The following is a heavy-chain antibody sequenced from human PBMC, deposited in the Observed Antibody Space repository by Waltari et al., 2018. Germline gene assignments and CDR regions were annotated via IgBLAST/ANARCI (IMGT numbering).Heavy chain of an antibody. D-gene: IGHD4-17*01. CDR2: IDYSVNT. J-gene: IGHJ4*02. Sequence: QLQLQESGPGLVKSSETLSLTCTVSGGSISSSGYYWGWIRQPPGKGLEWIGTIDYSVNTYYNPSLKSRVTISVDTSKRQFSLKLNSVTAADTAVYYCVRDFGDHRTDYWGQGTLVTVSS. V-gene: IGHV4-39*02. CDR3: VRDFGDHRTDY. CDR1: GGSISSSGYY.